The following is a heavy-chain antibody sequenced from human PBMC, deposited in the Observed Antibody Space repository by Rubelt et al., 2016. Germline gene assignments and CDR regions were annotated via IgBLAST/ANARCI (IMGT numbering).Heavy chain of an antibody. CDR1: GFSLSTSGVG. CDR2: IYWDDDK. J-gene: IGHJ4*02. Sequence: QITLKESGPTLVRPTQTLTLTCTFSGFSLSTSGVGVGWIRQPPGKALAWLALIYWDDDKRYSPSLKSRLASTKVTSKNQVGLTMTNMDPVDTATYYCAHRLTAESWPYLSFDYWGQGTLVTVSS. D-gene: IGHD3-10*01. CDR3: AHRLTAESWPYLSFDY. V-gene: IGHV2-5*02.